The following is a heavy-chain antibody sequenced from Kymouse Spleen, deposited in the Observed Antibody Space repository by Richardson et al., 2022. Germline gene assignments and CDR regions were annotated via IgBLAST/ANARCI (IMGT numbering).Heavy chain of an antibody. Sequence: QVQLVQSGAEVKKPGASVKVSCKASGYTFTSYYMHWVRQAPGQGLEWMGIINPSGGSTSYAQKFQGRVTMTRDTSTSTVYMELSSLRSEDTAVYYCARDRYYGSGSYYNPLYYYYYGMDVWGQGTTVTVSS. J-gene: IGHJ6*02. CDR1: GYTFTSYY. D-gene: IGHD3-10*01. CDR3: ARDRYYGSGSYYNPLYYYYYGMDV. CDR2: INPSGGST. V-gene: IGHV1-46*03.